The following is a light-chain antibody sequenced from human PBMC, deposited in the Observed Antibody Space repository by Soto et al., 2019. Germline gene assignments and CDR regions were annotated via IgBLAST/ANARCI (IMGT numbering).Light chain of an antibody. Sequence: DIVMTQSPTTLSVSPGETAALSCRAGQSVGRNFAWYQQKPGQAPRLLIYGASTRATDNPARFRGSGSGTEFTLTISSLQSEDFAIYYCQQYNKWPYTFGQGTKLEIK. J-gene: IGKJ2*01. CDR1: QSVGRN. CDR2: GAS. CDR3: QQYNKWPYT. V-gene: IGKV3-15*01.